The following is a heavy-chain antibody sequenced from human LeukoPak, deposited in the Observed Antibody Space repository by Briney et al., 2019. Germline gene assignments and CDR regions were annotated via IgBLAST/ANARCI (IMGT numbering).Heavy chain of an antibody. CDR2: IYYSGNT. V-gene: IGHV4-39*01. CDR3: ARHPHYYGSGSYFDY. J-gene: IGHJ4*02. D-gene: IGHD3-10*01. Sequence: SETLSLTCTVSGGSISNSSYYWGWIRQPPGRGLECIGSIYYSGNTYYSPSLQSRVTMSVDTSKNQFSLKLSSVTAADTAVYYCARHPHYYGSGSYFDYWGQGTLVTVSS. CDR1: GGSISNSSYY.